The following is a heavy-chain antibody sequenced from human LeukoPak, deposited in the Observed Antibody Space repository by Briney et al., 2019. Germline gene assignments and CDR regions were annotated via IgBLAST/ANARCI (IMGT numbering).Heavy chain of an antibody. CDR2: INDSGST. Sequence: SDTLSLTCAVYGGSFSGYYWSWIRQPPGKGLEWIGEINDSGSTNYNPSLKSRVTISVDTSKNQFSLKLSSVTAADTAVYYCARQRGYSYGLSPWGQGTLVTVSS. CDR1: GGSFSGYY. J-gene: IGHJ5*02. CDR3: ARQRGYSYGLSP. V-gene: IGHV4-34*01. D-gene: IGHD5-18*01.